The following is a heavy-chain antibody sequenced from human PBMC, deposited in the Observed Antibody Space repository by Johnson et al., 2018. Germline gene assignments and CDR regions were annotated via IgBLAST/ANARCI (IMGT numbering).Heavy chain of an antibody. V-gene: IGHV3-7*01. CDR2: TNEDGSEQ. CDR1: GFTFNKYW. Sequence: EVQLVESGGGLVQXGGSLRLXCAASGFTFNKYWMNWVRQAPGQGLERVASTNEDGSEQYDVDSVKGRFTISRDNAKNSLYLQMDSLRVDDTAMSFCARTVLRALDIWGQGTMVTVSS. J-gene: IGHJ3*02. CDR3: ARTVLRALDI. D-gene: IGHD1-1*01.